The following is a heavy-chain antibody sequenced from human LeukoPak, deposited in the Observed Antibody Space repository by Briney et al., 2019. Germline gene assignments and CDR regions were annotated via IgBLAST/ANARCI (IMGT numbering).Heavy chain of an antibody. D-gene: IGHD5-18*01. CDR2: ISYDGSNK. CDR1: GFTFSSYG. J-gene: IGHJ6*03. Sequence: GGSLRLSCAASGFTFSSYGMHWVRQAPGKGLEWVAVISYDGSNKYYADSVKGRFTISRDNSKNTLYLQMNSLRAEDTAVYYCARGSPGTAMVTYYYYMDVWGKGTTVTVSS. V-gene: IGHV3-30*03. CDR3: ARGSPGTAMVTYYYYMDV.